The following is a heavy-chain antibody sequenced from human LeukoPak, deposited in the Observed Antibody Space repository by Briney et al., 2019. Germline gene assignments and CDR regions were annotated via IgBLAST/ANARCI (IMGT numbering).Heavy chain of an antibody. D-gene: IGHD2-21*01. J-gene: IGHJ6*03. Sequence: SETLSLTCTVSGGSISSSSYYWSWIRQPPGKGLEWIGEINHSGSTNYNPSLKSRVTISVDTSENQFSLKLSSVTAADTAVYYCARAKDRPYSYYYMDVWGKGTTVTVSS. V-gene: IGHV4-39*07. CDR2: INHSGST. CDR1: GGSISSSSYY. CDR3: ARAKDRPYSYYYMDV.